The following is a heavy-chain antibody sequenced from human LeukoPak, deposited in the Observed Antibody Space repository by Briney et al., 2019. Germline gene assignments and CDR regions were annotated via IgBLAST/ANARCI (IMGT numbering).Heavy chain of an antibody. J-gene: IGHJ4*02. D-gene: IGHD6-19*01. Sequence: GGSLRLSCAASGFTFSSYAMSWVRQAPGKGLEWVSAISGSGGSTYYADSVKGRFTISRDNAKNSLYLQMNSLRAEDTAVYYCARREHHRGYSSGWYPDYWGQGTLVTVSS. CDR3: ARREHHRGYSSGWYPDY. V-gene: IGHV3-23*01. CDR2: ISGSGGST. CDR1: GFTFSSYA.